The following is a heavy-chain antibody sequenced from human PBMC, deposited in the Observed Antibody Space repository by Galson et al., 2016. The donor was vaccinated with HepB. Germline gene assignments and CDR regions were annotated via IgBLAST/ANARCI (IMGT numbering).Heavy chain of an antibody. CDR3: VKAAQGTNWYPFHFEY. CDR1: GFIFDDYA. D-gene: IGHD6-13*01. V-gene: IGHV3-9*01. J-gene: IGHJ4*02. CDR2: ISWDGSDV. Sequence: SLRLSCAASGFIFDDYAMHWVRQAPGKGLEWVAGISWDGSDVGYADSVKGRFAISRDNAKNSLFLQMDSLRAGDTAFYYCVKAAQGTNWYPFHFEYWGQATLVTVS.